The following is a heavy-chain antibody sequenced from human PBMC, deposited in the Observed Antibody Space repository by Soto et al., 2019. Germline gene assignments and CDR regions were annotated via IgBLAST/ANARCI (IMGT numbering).Heavy chain of an antibody. Sequence: QLQLQESGSGVVKTSETLSLTCTVSGASISYGGFSWSWIRQSPGKGLEWIGYISHLENTYLHPSFKSRLTMSIDRTMNQFSLKLSSVTAADMAVYYCARGGGYDSFDYWGQGVLVTVSS. V-gene: IGHV4-30-2*06. CDR2: ISHLENT. J-gene: IGHJ4*02. CDR3: ARGGGYDSFDY. D-gene: IGHD5-12*01. CDR1: GASISYGGFS.